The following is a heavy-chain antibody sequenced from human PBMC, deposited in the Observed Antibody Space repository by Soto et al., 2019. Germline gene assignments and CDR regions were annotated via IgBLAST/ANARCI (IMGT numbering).Heavy chain of an antibody. J-gene: IGHJ4*02. Sequence: EVQLVESGGGLVQPGGSLRLSCAASGFMFNTYEMNWVRQAPGKGLEWVSYITSGGDTIYYADSVKGRFTVSRDNAKNSLYLQMNSLRAEDTAVYYCARSGWASCFDYWGQGTLVTVSS. D-gene: IGHD2-2*01. CDR1: GFMFNTYE. V-gene: IGHV3-48*03. CDR2: ITSGGDTI. CDR3: ARSGWASCFDY.